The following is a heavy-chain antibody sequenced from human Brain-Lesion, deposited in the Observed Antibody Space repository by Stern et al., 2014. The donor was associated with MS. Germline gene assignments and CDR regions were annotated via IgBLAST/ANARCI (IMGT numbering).Heavy chain of an antibody. CDR2: ISPSGGGT. Sequence: QVQLGQSGAEVKKPGASAKISCQASGDTPTTYYIHWVRQAPGQGLEWMGLISPSGGGTTYAHRFQGRITMTRDTSTRTVFVEMTGLRSDDTAMYYCTMVDIGWNDGFGPWGQGTLVTVSS. J-gene: IGHJ5*02. CDR3: TMVDIGWNDGFGP. D-gene: IGHD1-1*01. CDR1: GDTPTTYY. V-gene: IGHV1-46*01.